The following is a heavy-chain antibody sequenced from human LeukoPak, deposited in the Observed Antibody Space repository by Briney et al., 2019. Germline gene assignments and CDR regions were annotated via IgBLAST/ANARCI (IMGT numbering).Heavy chain of an antibody. CDR1: GFTFSSYW. V-gene: IGHV3-74*01. Sequence: PGGSLRLSCAASGFTFSSYWMHWVRHAPGKGLVWVSRINSDGSSTSYADSVKGRFTISRDNAKNTLYLQMNSLRAEDTAVYYCARGRHYYDSSGGLDVWGQGTTVTVSS. CDR3: ARGRHYYDSSGGLDV. D-gene: IGHD3-22*01. J-gene: IGHJ6*02. CDR2: INSDGSST.